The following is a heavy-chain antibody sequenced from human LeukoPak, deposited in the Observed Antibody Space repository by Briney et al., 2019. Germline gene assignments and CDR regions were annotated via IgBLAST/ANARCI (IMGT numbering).Heavy chain of an antibody. CDR3: ARGLAATVVTPVGY. D-gene: IGHD4-23*01. CDR1: GFTFSSYS. Sequence: SGGSLRLSCAASGFTFSSYSMNWVRQAPAQGLEWVSSISSSSSYIYYADSVKGRFTISRDNAKNPLYLQMNSLRAEDTAVYYCARGLAATVVTPVGYWGQGTLVTVPS. CDR2: ISSSSSYI. V-gene: IGHV3-21*01. J-gene: IGHJ1*01.